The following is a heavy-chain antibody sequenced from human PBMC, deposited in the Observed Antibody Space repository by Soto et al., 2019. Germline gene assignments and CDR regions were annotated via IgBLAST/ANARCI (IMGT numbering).Heavy chain of an antibody. J-gene: IGHJ6*02. V-gene: IGHV3-66*01. D-gene: IGHD5-18*01. CDR1: GFTFSSYV. CDR2: VYSGGTT. Sequence: GGSLRLSCSASGFTFSSYVMHWVRQAPGKGLEWLSTVYSGGTTYYADSVKGRFIISRDNSKNTLFLQMNNLRVEDTAMYYCARDPGYRNGMDVWGQGTTVTVSS. CDR3: ARDPGYRNGMDV.